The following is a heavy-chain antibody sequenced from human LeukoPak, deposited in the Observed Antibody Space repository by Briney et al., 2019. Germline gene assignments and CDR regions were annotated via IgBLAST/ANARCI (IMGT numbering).Heavy chain of an antibody. Sequence: GGSLRLSCAASGFTFSSYSMNWVRQAPGKGLEWVSSISSSSSYIYYADSVKGRFTISRDNAKNTLYLQMNSLRAEDTAVYYCARGQGYYDYVWGSYPDYWGQGTLVTVSS. V-gene: IGHV3-21*01. D-gene: IGHD3-16*02. CDR1: GFTFSSYS. J-gene: IGHJ4*02. CDR2: ISSSSSYI. CDR3: ARGQGYYDYVWGSYPDY.